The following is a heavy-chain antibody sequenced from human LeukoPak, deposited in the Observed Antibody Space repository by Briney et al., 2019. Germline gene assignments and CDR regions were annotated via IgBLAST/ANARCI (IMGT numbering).Heavy chain of an antibody. D-gene: IGHD4-11*01. CDR3: ARDRTTDAFDI. CDR1: GGSFSDYY. CDR2: INHSGST. Sequence: SETLSLTCAVYGGSFSDYYWSWIRQPPGKGLEWIGEINHSGSTNYNPSLKSRVTISVDTSKNQFSLKLSSVTAADTAVYYCARDRTTDAFDIWGQGTMVTVSS. V-gene: IGHV4-34*01. J-gene: IGHJ3*02.